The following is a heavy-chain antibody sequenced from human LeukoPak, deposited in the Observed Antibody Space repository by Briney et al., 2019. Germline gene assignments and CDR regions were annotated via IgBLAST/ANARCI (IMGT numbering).Heavy chain of an antibody. Sequence: SETLSLTCTVSGGSISSSSYYWGWIRQPPGKGLEWIGSIYYSGSTYYNPSLKSRVTISVDTSKNQFSLKLSSVTAADTAVYYCARGPQLVGPWGQGTLVTVSS. J-gene: IGHJ5*02. CDR2: IYYSGST. CDR1: GGSISSSSYY. D-gene: IGHD2-21*01. V-gene: IGHV4-39*07. CDR3: ARGPQLVGP.